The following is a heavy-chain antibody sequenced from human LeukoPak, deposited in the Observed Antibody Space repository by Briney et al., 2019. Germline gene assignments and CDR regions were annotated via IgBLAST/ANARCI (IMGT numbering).Heavy chain of an antibody. CDR3: SKGRTVTGTLALDY. CDR1: GFTFSNYA. Sequence: PGGSLRLSCEASGFTFSNYAMHWVRQAPGKGLEWISVISRTSDNTYYADTVKGRFTISRDNSKNTLYLQVNSLRAEDTAIYYCSKGRTVTGTLALDYWGQGTLVTVSS. CDR2: ISRTSDNT. D-gene: IGHD6-19*01. V-gene: IGHV3-23*01. J-gene: IGHJ4*02.